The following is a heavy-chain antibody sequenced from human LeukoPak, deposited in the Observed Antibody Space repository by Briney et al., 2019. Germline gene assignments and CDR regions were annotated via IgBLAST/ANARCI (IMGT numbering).Heavy chain of an antibody. J-gene: IGHJ4*02. CDR1: GFTLSIAW. D-gene: IGHD3-3*01. V-gene: IGHV3-15*01. CDR3: ARDWDFTIFGVVSPVDY. CDR2: VKSQTDGGTT. Sequence: GGSLRLSCTISGFTLSIAWMSWVRQAPGKGLEWVGLVKSQTDGGTTDYAAPVKGRFTISRDDSKNTLYLQMNSLRAEDTAVYYCARDWDFTIFGVVSPVDYWGQGTLVTVSS.